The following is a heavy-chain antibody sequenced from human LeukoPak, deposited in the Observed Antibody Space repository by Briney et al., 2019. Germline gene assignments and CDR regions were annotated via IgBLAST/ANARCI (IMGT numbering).Heavy chain of an antibody. D-gene: IGHD2-8*02. Sequence: GGSLRLSCATSGFILSNYWMHWVRQAPGKGLVWVSRINNDGSSTTYADSLKGRFTISRENARKTLYLQMNGLRAEDTAVYYCARDGISCTGGHCYFASWGQGTLVTVSS. CDR1: GFILSNYW. V-gene: IGHV3-74*01. J-gene: IGHJ4*02. CDR2: INNDGSST. CDR3: ARDGISCTGGHCYFAS.